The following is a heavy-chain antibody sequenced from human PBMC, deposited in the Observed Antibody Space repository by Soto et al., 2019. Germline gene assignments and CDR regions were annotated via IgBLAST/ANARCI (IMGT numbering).Heavy chain of an antibody. J-gene: IGHJ4*02. D-gene: IGHD3-10*01. CDR1: GFNLNTYG. CDR3: AKDNGNYGSGTFSH. V-gene: IGHV3-23*01. Sequence: GGSLRLSCVASGFNLNTYGIYWVRQAPGKGLEWVSLVSGTGDSTHYANSVRGRFTISRDDSKATLYLQMSGLRAEDTAVYYCAKDNGNYGSGTFSHWGQGTLVTVSS. CDR2: VSGTGDST.